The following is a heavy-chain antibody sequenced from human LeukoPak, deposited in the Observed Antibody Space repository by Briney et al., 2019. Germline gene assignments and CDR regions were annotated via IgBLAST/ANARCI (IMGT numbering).Heavy chain of an antibody. CDR3: ASRPFLYGFRTYFDN. D-gene: IGHD3-10*01. Sequence: SETLSLTCAVYGGSFSAFHWNWIRQSPAKGLEWLGEMKQSGTPRYNPSLQSRVTTSVDKSKNQFSLNVRSVTAADTAVYYCASRPFLYGFRTYFDNWAQGTLVTVSS. CDR2: MKQSGTP. V-gene: IGHV4-34*01. CDR1: GGSFSAFH. J-gene: IGHJ4*02.